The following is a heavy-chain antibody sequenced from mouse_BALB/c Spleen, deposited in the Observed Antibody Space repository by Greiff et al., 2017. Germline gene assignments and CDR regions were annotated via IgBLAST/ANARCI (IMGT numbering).Heavy chain of an antibody. CDR2: ILPGSGST. CDR3: AREGTGTYYAMDY. J-gene: IGHJ4*01. Sequence: VQLQQSGAELMKPGASVKISCKATGYTFSSYWIEWVKQRPGHGLEWIGEILPGSGSTNYNEKFKGKATFTADTSSNTAYMQLSSLTSEDSAVYYCAREGTGTYYAMDYWGQGTSVTDSS. CDR1: GYTFSSYW. D-gene: IGHD4-1*01. V-gene: IGHV1-9*01.